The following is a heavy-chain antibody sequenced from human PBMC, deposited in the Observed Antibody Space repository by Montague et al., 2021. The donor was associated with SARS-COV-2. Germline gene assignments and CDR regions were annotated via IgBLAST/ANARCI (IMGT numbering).Heavy chain of an antibody. D-gene: IGHD1-14*01. J-gene: IGHJ4*02. CDR3: ARGGPGNRGFDY. V-gene: IGHV4-4*01. Sequence: LRLSCAASGFSFSRYAMSWVRQAPGKGLEWVGETYLSGFTQYNPSVKSRVTISLDDSRSQFSLRLTSVTAADTAVYFCARGGPGNRGFDYWGQGTLVTVSS. CDR2: TYLSGFT. CDR1: GFSFSRYAM.